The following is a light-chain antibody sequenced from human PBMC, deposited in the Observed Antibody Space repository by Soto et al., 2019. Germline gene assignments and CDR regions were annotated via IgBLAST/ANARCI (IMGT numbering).Light chain of an antibody. CDR3: QEYNNWPRT. V-gene: IGKV3-15*01. CDR2: GAS. Sequence: EIVMTQSPATLSVSPGERATLSCRASQSVSSNLAWYQQKPGQAPRLLIYGASTRPTGIPARFSGSGSGTEFTLTISSLQSGDFAVYYCQEYNNWPRTFGQGTKVEIK. J-gene: IGKJ1*01. CDR1: QSVSSN.